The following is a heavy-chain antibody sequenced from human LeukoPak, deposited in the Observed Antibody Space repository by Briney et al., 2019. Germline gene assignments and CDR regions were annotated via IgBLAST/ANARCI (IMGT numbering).Heavy chain of an antibody. V-gene: IGHV3-7*01. CDR3: ARAQRITMIVVVITSYYFDY. CDR1: GFTFSSSW. D-gene: IGHD3-22*01. Sequence: GGSLRLSCAASGFTFSSSWMGWVRQAAGKGLEWVANIKQDGRENYYMDSVKGRFTISRDNAKNSLYLQMNSLRAEDTAVYYCARAQRITMIVVVITSYYFDYWGQGTLVTVSS. J-gene: IGHJ4*02. CDR2: IKQDGREN.